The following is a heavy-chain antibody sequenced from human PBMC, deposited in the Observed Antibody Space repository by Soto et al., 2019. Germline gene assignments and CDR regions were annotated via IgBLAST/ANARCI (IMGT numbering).Heavy chain of an antibody. Sequence: XDSLTISLKGSGYSFTSYWIGLVRQMPGKGLEWMGIIYPGDSDTRYSPSFQGQVTISADKSISTAYLQWSSLKASDTVMYYCARSRGRDGYNYAYWGQGTLVTVSS. J-gene: IGHJ4*02. CDR2: IYPGDSDT. V-gene: IGHV5-51*01. D-gene: IGHD5-12*01. CDR3: ARSRGRDGYNYAY. CDR1: GYSFTSYW.